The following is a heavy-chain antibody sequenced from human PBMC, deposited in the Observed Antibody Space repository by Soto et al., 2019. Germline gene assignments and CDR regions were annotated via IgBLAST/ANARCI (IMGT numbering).Heavy chain of an antibody. CDR2: ISYDGSNK. V-gene: IGHV3-30*04. CDR1: GFTFSNYA. Sequence: GGSLRLSCAASGFTFSNYAMHWVRQAPGKGLEWVAVISYDGSNKYYADSVKGRFTISRDNSKDTLFLQMNSLGTEDTAVYYCARDGYSYYGMDVWGQGTTVTVSS. J-gene: IGHJ6*02. CDR3: ARDGYSYYGMDV.